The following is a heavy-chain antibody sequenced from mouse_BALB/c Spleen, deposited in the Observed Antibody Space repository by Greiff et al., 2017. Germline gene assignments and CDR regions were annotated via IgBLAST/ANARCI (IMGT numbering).Heavy chain of an antibody. D-gene: IGHD3-3*01. Sequence: EVKLQESGPGLVKPSQSLSLTCSVTGYSITSGYYWNWIRQFPGNKLEWMGYISYDGSNNYNPSLKNRISITRDTSKNQFFLKLNSVTTEDTATYYCARRDGYAMDYWGQGTSVTVSS. J-gene: IGHJ4*01. CDR3: ARRDGYAMDY. V-gene: IGHV3-6*02. CDR2: ISYDGSN. CDR1: GYSITSGYY.